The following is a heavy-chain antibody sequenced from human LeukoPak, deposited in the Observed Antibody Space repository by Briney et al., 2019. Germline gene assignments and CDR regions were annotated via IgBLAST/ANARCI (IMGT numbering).Heavy chain of an antibody. CDR1: RGSITSGGSY. CDR3: ARSYKYGYSDY. Sequence: PSQTVSLTCTVSRGSITSGGSYWSWIRQHPGKGLEWIGYIYYSGSTYYNPSLRSRIDISVDTSKNQFSLKLRSVSAADTAVYYCARSYKYGYSDYWGQGTLVTVSS. CDR2: IYYSGST. V-gene: IGHV4-31*03. D-gene: IGHD3-10*01. J-gene: IGHJ4*02.